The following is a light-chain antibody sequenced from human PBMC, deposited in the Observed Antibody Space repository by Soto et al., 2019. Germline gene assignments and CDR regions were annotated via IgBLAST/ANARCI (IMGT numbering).Light chain of an antibody. V-gene: IGKV3-20*01. J-gene: IGKJ1*01. CDR1: QSVSSSY. Sequence: EIVLTQSPGTLFLSPGERATLSCRASQSVSSSYLAWYQQKPGQAPRLLIYGASSRATGIPDRFSGSGSGTDFTLTISRLEPEDFAVYYGQQYHSSSWTFGQGTKVDIK. CDR3: QQYHSSSWT. CDR2: GAS.